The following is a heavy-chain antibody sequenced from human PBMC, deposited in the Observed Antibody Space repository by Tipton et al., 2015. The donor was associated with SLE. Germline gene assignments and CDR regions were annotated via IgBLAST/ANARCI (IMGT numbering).Heavy chain of an antibody. CDR2: LNHSGST. V-gene: IGHV4-34*01. J-gene: IGHJ5*02. D-gene: IGHD3-16*01. Sequence: TLSLTCAVYGGSFSGYYWSWIRQPPGKVLEGIGELNHSGSTNYNPSRKSRVTISVDTSKNQFSLKLSSVTAADTAVYYCARDGGPWTWFDPWGQGTLVTVSS. CDR1: GGSFSGYY. CDR3: ARDGGPWTWFDP.